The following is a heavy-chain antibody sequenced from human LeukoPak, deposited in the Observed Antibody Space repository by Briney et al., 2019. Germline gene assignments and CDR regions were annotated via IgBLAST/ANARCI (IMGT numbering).Heavy chain of an antibody. J-gene: IGHJ3*02. CDR1: GGSISSYY. D-gene: IGHD3-3*02. Sequence: SETLSLTCTVSGGSISSYYWSWIRQPPGKGLEWFGYIYYSGSTNYNPSLKSRVTISVDTSKNQFSLKLSSVTAADTAVYYCARGGGIRSAFDIWGQGTMVTVSS. V-gene: IGHV4-59*01. CDR3: ARGGGIRSAFDI. CDR2: IYYSGST.